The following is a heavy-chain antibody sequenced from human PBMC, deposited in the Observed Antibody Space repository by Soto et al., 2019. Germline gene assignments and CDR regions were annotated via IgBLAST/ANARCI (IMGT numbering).Heavy chain of an antibody. CDR1: GGSINSYY. CDR3: ARRYGGTFDY. V-gene: IGHV4-59*08. D-gene: IGHD2-15*01. J-gene: IGHJ4*02. Sequence: SETLSLTCSVSGGSINSYYWSWIRQPPGKGLEWIGYIYYSGSTNYNPSLKSRVTISVDTSKNQFSLKLSSVTAADTAVYYCARRYGGTFDYWGQGTLVTVSS. CDR2: IYYSGST.